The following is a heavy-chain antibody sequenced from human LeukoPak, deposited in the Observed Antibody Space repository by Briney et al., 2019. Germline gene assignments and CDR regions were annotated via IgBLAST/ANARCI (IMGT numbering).Heavy chain of an antibody. Sequence: SETLSLTCTVSGGSISSQYWSWIRQPPGRGLEWIGYISYSGNTKYNPSLRSRVTISVDTSKNQFSLKLNSMTDADTSVYDCARLRFLEWLFTWFDPWGQGTLVTVCS. J-gene: IGHJ5*02. CDR3: ARLRFLEWLFTWFDP. V-gene: IGHV4-59*08. CDR1: GGSISSQY. CDR2: ISYSGNT. D-gene: IGHD3-3*01.